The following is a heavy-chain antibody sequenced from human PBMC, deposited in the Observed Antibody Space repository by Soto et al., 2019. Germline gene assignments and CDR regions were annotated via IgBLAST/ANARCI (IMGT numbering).Heavy chain of an antibody. D-gene: IGHD2-21*02. CDR3: ARGVVLTAIKYYGYYYGVDV. J-gene: IGHJ6*02. Sequence: SVKVSCKASGGPFSSHAISWVQQAPGQGLAWMGGIIPIFGTANYAQKFQGRVTITADEYTSTAYMDLSSLRSDDTAVYYCARGVVLTAIKYYGYYYGVDVWSQGTTVTVSS. CDR1: GGPFSSHA. V-gene: IGHV1-69*13. CDR2: IIPIFGTA.